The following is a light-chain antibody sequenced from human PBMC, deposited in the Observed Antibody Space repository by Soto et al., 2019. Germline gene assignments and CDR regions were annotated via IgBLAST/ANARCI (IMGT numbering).Light chain of an antibody. CDR1: QDIRTS. CDR2: GAS. J-gene: IGKJ3*01. V-gene: IGKV1-33*01. Sequence: DLPMTQSPSSLSASVGARVSITCQASQDIRTSLSWFQQKPGRAPKLLIYGASNLETGVPSRFRGSGSGRDFTFTISSLQPEDIATYYCQQYDNLPPFTFGPGTKVDIK. CDR3: QQYDNLPPFT.